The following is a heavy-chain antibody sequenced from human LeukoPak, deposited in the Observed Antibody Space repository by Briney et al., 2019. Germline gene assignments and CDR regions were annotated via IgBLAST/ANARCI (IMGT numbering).Heavy chain of an antibody. D-gene: IGHD6-13*01. CDR3: ARVTGYMTEDYFDY. Sequence: PSETLSLTCAVSGGSFSGYYWNWIRQPPGKGLEWIGEIDHSGSTNYNPSLKSRVTISVDTSKNQFSLRLSSVTAADTAVYYCARVTGYMTEDYFDYWGQGTLITVSS. J-gene: IGHJ4*02. CDR2: IDHSGST. V-gene: IGHV4-34*01. CDR1: GGSFSGYY.